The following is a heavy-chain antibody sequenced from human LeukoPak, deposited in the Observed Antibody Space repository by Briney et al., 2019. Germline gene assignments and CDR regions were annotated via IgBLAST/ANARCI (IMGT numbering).Heavy chain of an antibody. D-gene: IGHD6-6*01. CDR3: AVGSSRSWYFHL. CDR1: GFTFSDYY. V-gene: IGHV3-11*01. J-gene: IGHJ2*01. Sequence: PGGSLRLSCAASGFTFSDYYMTWIRQAPGKGLEWVSYISSSGSTIYYADSVKGRFTISRDNAKNSLSLQMNSLRAEDTAVYFCAVGSSRSWYFHLWGRGTLLTVSS. CDR2: ISSSGSTI.